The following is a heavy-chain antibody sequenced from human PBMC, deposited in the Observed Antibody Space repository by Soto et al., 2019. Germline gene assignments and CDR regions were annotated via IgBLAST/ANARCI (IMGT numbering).Heavy chain of an antibody. CDR2: INSDGSST. Sequence: PGGSLRLSCAASGFTFSSYLMHWVRQAPGKELVWVSRINSDGSSTSYADSVKGRFTISRDNAKNTLYLQMNSLRAEDTAVYYCARSVDCSGGSCYSDYYYGMDVWGQGTTVTVSS. CDR3: ARSVDCSGGSCYSDYYYGMDV. D-gene: IGHD2-15*01. CDR1: GFTFSSYL. J-gene: IGHJ6*02. V-gene: IGHV3-74*01.